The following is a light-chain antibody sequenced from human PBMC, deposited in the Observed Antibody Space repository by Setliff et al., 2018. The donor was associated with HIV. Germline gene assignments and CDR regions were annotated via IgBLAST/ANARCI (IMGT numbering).Light chain of an antibody. CDR1: SDNFGSYNL. J-gene: IGLJ1*01. V-gene: IGLV2-23*01. CDR2: EGT. CDR3: CSYAGTNILYV. Sequence: QSALAQPASVSGSPGQSITISCTGTSDNFGSYNLVSWYQQHPGKAPKLMIYEGTKRPSGVSNRFSGSKSGNTASLTISGLQAEDEADYYCCSYAGTNILYVVGTGTKV.